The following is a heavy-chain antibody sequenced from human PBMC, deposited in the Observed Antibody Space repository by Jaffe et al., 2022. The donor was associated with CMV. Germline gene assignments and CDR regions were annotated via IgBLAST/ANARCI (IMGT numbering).Heavy chain of an antibody. CDR2: IGGSGANT. J-gene: IGHJ4*02. V-gene: IGHV3-23*01. D-gene: IGHD6-13*01. CDR1: GFTFSSYA. CDR3: AKGGGSSWTFDY. Sequence: EVQLLESGGGLVQPGGSLRLSCAASGFTFSSYAMSWVRQAPGKGLEWVSAIGGSGANTYYADSVKGRLTISRDNSKNTLYLQMNSLRAEDTAVYYCAKGGGSSWTFDYWGQGTLVTVSS.